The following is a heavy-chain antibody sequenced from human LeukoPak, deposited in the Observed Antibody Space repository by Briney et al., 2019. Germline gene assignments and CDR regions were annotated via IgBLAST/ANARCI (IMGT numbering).Heavy chain of an antibody. Sequence: GGSLRLSCAASGFTFSNAWMSWVRQAPIKGLEWVGRIKRKSDGETTDYAAPAKGRFTISRDDSKNTLYLQMNSLKTEDTAMYYCTSEDQGGFDYWGQGTLVTVSS. CDR1: GFTFSNAW. CDR3: TSEDQGGFDY. D-gene: IGHD1-26*01. V-gene: IGHV3-15*01. J-gene: IGHJ4*02. CDR2: IKRKSDGETT.